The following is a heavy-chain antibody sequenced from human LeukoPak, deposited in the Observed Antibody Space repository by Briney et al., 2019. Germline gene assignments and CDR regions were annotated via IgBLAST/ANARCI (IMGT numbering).Heavy chain of an antibody. CDR1: GFTFSSYA. CDR3: ARGAYYYED. Sequence: GGSLRLSCAASGFTFSSYAMNWVRQAPGKGPEWVSYISSSSSTIYYADSVKGRFTISRDNAKNSLYLQMNSLRAEDTAMYYCARGAYYYEDWGQGTLVTVSS. CDR2: ISSSSSTI. D-gene: IGHD3-22*01. V-gene: IGHV3-48*01. J-gene: IGHJ4*02.